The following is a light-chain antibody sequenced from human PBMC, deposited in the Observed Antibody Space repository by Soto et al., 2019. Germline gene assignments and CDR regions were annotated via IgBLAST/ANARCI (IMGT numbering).Light chain of an antibody. V-gene: IGKV2-30*01. Sequence: DVVMSQSPLSLPVTLGQPASISCRSSQSLVKTDGITYLNWFHQRPGQSPRRLINRVSRRDSGVPDRISGRGAGKDFTLKISRVEAEDVGGYYWMQGTSLPWTFRQGTKVEIK. CDR3: MQGTSLPWT. J-gene: IGKJ1*01. CDR1: QSLVKTDGITY. CDR2: RVS.